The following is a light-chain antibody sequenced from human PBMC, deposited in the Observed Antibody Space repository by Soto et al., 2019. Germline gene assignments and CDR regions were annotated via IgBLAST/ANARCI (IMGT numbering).Light chain of an antibody. V-gene: IGLV2-14*01. CDR1: SSDVGGYNY. CDR2: EVS. J-gene: IGLJ2*01. CDR3: SSYTTTSTLGV. Sequence: QSALTQPASVSGSPGQSITLSCSGTSSDVGGYNYVSWYQQHPGKAPKLMIYEVSNRPSGVSNRFSGSKSGNTASLTNSGLQADDEADYYCSSYTTTSTLGVFGGGTKLTVL.